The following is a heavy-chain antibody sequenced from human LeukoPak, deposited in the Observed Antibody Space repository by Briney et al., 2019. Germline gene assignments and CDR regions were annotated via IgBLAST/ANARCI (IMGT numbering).Heavy chain of an antibody. Sequence: ASVKVSCKASGGTFSSYAISWVRQAPGQGLEWMGGIIPIFGTANYAQKFQGRVTITTDESTSTAYMELSSPRSEDTAVYYCARICSGGSCYNDYWGQGTLVTVSS. CDR2: IIPIFGTA. CDR3: ARICSGGSCYNDY. D-gene: IGHD2-15*01. J-gene: IGHJ4*02. CDR1: GGTFSSYA. V-gene: IGHV1-69*05.